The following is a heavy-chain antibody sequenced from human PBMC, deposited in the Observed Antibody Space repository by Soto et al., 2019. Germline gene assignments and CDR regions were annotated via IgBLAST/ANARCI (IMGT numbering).Heavy chain of an antibody. D-gene: IGHD5-18*01. CDR3: ARASPLLRGFNYGPIDL. CDR1: RGSISGYF. J-gene: IGHJ4*02. V-gene: IGHV4-4*07. Sequence: QVRLQESGPGLVRASETLSLTCTVSRGSISGYFLTWIRQPAGKGLEWIGRIYSSGSANYNASLESRVTMSVETSKNHFYLTLTSVTAADTAIYYCARASPLLRGFNYGPIDLWGPGTLVAVSS. CDR2: IYSSGSA.